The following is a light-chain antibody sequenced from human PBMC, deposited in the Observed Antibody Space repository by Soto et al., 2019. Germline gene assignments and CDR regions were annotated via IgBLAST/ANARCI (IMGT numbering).Light chain of an antibody. CDR1: QSVSSK. Sequence: EIVMTQSPATLSVSPGEGAPLSCRASQSVSSKLAWFHQKPGQAPRLLIYGVSTRATDIPARFSGSGSGTEFTLTISSLQSEDFAVYYCQQYNNWPHTFGQGTKLEIK. V-gene: IGKV3-15*01. CDR2: GVS. CDR3: QQYNNWPHT. J-gene: IGKJ2*01.